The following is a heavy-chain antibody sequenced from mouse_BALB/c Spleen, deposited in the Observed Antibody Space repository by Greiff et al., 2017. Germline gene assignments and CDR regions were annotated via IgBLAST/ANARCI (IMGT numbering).Heavy chain of an antibody. CDR2: ISSGGST. V-gene: IGHV5-6-5*01. D-gene: IGHD2-14*01. Sequence: EVQLVESGGGLVKPGGSLKLSCAASGFTFSSYAMSWVRQTPEKRLEWVASISSGGSTYYPDSVKGRFTISRDNARNILYLQMSSLRSEDTAMYYCARGYYRYDGYAMDYWGQGTSVTVSS. J-gene: IGHJ4*01. CDR3: ARGYYRYDGYAMDY. CDR1: GFTFSSYA.